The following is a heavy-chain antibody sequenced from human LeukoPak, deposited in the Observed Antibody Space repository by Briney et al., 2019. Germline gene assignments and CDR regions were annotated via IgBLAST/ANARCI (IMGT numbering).Heavy chain of an antibody. CDR1: XXXFSXYW. Sequence: GGXXXLSCXXSXXXFSXYWXXWVRQAPGKGLEWVAHINQDGSEEHYMDSVKARFIISRDNAKNSLSLQMDSLRAEDTAVYYCVRDGGVSGYDLLDYWGQGTLVTVSS. CDR3: VRDGGVSGYDLLDY. D-gene: IGHD5-12*01. CDR2: INQDGSEE. V-gene: IGHV3-7*01. J-gene: IGHJ4*02.